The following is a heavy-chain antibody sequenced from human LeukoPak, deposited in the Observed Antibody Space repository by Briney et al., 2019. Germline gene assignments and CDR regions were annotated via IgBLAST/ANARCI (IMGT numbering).Heavy chain of an antibody. CDR2: INHSGST. CDR1: GGSFSGYY. D-gene: IGHD2-21*02. CDR3: ARGGQPLLFGWFDP. Sequence: SETLSLTCAVYGGSFSGYYWSWIRQLPGKGLECIGEINHSGSTNYNPSLKSRVAISVDTSKNQFSLKLSSVTAADTAVYYCARGGQPLLFGWFDPWGQGTLVTVSS. J-gene: IGHJ5*02. V-gene: IGHV4-34*01.